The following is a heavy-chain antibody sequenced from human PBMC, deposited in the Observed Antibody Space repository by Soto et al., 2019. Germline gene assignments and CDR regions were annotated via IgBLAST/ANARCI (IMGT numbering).Heavy chain of an antibody. CDR2: ISGSGGST. CDR3: ANVRDSSVYYFPFDY. J-gene: IGHJ4*02. D-gene: IGHD3-22*01. V-gene: IGHV3-23*01. CDR1: GFTFSSYA. Sequence: EVQLLESGGGLVQPGGSLRLSCAASGFTFSSYAMSWVRQAPGKGLEWVSAISGSGGSTYYADSVKGRFTISRDNSTNTLYLQMNSLRGEDTAVYYCANVRDSSVYYFPFDYWGQGTLVTVSS.